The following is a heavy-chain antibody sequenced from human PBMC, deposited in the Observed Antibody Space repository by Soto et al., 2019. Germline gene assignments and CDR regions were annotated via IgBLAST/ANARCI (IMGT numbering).Heavy chain of an antibody. CDR1: GFTFSSHV. CDR3: ARGPRAPPPHDYGMDV. J-gene: IGHJ6*02. Sequence: EVQLLESGGGLVQPGGSLRLSCAASGFTFSSHVMNWVRQAPGKGLEWVAAISGGGGTTYYGDSVEGRFTMSRDNSKNTLYLQVNSLRADDTAVYYCARGPRAPPPHDYGMDVWGQGTTVTVSS. CDR2: ISGGGGTT. V-gene: IGHV3-23*01.